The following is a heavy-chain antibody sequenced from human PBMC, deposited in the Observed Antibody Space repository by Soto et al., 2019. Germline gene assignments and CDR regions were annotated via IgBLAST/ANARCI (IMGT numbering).Heavy chain of an antibody. V-gene: IGHV1-18*01. J-gene: IGHJ4*02. CDR1: GYTFTSYF. CDR3: ARDLPPVDY. CDR2: FSAYNGNT. Sequence: QVQLVQSGAEVKKPGASVKVSCKASGYTFTSYFISWVRQAPGQGLEWMGRFSAYNGNTNYAQSLQGRVTRPTDTSTSTAYMALRSLRSDDTAVYYCARDLPPVDYWGQGTLVTVSS.